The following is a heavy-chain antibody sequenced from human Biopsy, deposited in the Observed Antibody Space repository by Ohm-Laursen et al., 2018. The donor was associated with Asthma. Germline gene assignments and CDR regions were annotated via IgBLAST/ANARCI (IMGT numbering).Heavy chain of an antibody. V-gene: IGHV3-48*02. CDR1: GFTFSSYS. CDR3: ARDFLFQHGSSWYYYYYGMDV. J-gene: IGHJ6*02. Sequence: GSLRLSCAASGFTFSSYSMNWVRQAPGKGLEWVSYISSSSSTIYYADSVKGRFTISRDNAKNSLYLQMNSLRDEDTAVYYCARDFLFQHGSSWYYYYYGMDVWGQGTTVTVSS. D-gene: IGHD6-13*01. CDR2: ISSSSSTI.